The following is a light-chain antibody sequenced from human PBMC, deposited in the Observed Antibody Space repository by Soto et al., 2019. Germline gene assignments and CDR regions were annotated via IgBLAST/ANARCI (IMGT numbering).Light chain of an antibody. J-gene: IGLJ2*01. V-gene: IGLV2-14*03. CDR3: TSWTTSTTMI. CDR1: SSDIGAYNF. Sequence: QSALTQPASVSGSPGQSITISCTGTSSDIGAYNFVSWYQQHPGKAPKLMLYDVNIRPSGVSNRFSGSKSGNTASLTISGLQAEDEADYYGTSWTTSTTMIFGGVTQLTVL. CDR2: DVN.